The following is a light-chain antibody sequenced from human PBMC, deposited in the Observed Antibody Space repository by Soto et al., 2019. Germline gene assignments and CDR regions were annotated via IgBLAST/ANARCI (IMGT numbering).Light chain of an antibody. CDR2: SDD. CDR3: AAWDDNLNGWV. Sequence: QSVLTQPPSASGTPGQRVTISCSGSSSNIGDNAVTWYQHLPGTAPKVLIYSDDQRPSGVPDRFSGSKSGTSASLAISGLQSEDEAHFYCAAWDDNLNGWVFGGGTQLTVL. CDR1: SSNIGDNA. V-gene: IGLV1-44*01. J-gene: IGLJ3*02.